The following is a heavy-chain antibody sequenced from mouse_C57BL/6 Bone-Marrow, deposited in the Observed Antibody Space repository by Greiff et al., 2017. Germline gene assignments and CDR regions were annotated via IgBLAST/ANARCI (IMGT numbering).Heavy chain of an antibody. CDR1: GYTFTEYT. Sequence: QVQLKESGAELVKPGASVKLSCKASGYTFTEYTINWVKQRSGQGLEWIGWVYPGSGSIKYNEKFKDKATLTADTSSSQVYMELSSLTSEDSAVYFCARHEVLLWDVGCFAYWGQGTLVTVSA. CDR2: VYPGSGSI. V-gene: IGHV1-62-2*01. CDR3: ARHEVLLWDVGCFAY. J-gene: IGHJ3*01. D-gene: IGHD4-1*01.